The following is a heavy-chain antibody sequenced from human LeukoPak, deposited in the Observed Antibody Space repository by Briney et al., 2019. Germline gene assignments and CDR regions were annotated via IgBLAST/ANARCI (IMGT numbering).Heavy chain of an antibody. CDR1: GGSVSSGNYF. J-gene: IGHJ4*02. D-gene: IGHD6-19*01. V-gene: IGHV4-61*01. CDR3: ASRWLDEDY. CDR2: IFYTGST. Sequence: SETLSLTCTVSGGSVSSGNYFWTWIRQPPGKGLEWLVYIFYTGSTNYNHSLKSRVTISLDTTKNQFSLKMNSVTDGETAGYYCASRWLDEDYWGQGTLVTVSS.